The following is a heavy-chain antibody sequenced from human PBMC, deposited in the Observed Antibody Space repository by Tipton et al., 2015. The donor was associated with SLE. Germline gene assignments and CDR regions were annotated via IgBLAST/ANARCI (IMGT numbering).Heavy chain of an antibody. CDR2: INHSGST. J-gene: IGHJ6*03. CDR1: GGSFSGYY. Sequence: ESLRLSCAVYGGSFSGYYWSWIRQPPGKGLEWIGEINHSGSTNYNPSLKSRIPISVDTSKNQFSLRLSSVTAADTAVYYCARGRPRATQAWGCYYYYMDVWGKGTTVTVSS. D-gene: IGHD3-16*01. V-gene: IGHV4-34*01. CDR3: ARGRPRATQAWGCYYYYMDV.